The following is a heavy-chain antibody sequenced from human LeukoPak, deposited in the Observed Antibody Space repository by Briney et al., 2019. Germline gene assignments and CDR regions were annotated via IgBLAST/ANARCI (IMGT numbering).Heavy chain of an antibody. J-gene: IGHJ4*02. Sequence: SPSGDITYYTDSVQGRFTISRDNSKNMMYVQMNSLRAEDTAVYYCARGSPPRRNYDSRGYYSYYFDYWGQGTLVTVSS. CDR3: ARGSPPRRNYDSRGYYSYYFDY. V-gene: IGHV3-23*01. CDR2: SPSGDIT. D-gene: IGHD3-22*01.